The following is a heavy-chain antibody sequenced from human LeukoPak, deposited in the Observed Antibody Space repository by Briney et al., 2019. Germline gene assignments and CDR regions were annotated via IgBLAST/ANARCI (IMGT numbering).Heavy chain of an antibody. Sequence: PSETLSLTCAVYGGSFSGYYWSWIRQPPGKGLGWIGEINHSGSTNYNPSLKSRVTISVDTSKNQFSLKLSSVTAADTAVYYCARVGVMAYYYYYGMDVWGQGTTVTVSS. CDR1: GGSFSGYY. CDR2: INHSGST. J-gene: IGHJ6*02. D-gene: IGHD3-3*01. V-gene: IGHV4-34*01. CDR3: ARVGVMAYYYYYGMDV.